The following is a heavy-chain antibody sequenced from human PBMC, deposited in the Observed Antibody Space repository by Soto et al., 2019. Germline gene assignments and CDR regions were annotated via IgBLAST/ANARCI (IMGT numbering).Heavy chain of an antibody. CDR3: ARDLRGGKTNWFDP. CDR2: IYYSGST. V-gene: IGHV4-31*03. Sequence: QVQLQESGPGLVKPSQTLSLTCTVSGGSISSGGYYWSRIRKHPGKGLEWMGYIYYSGSTYYNPSLKSRVTISVDTSKNQFSLKLSSVTAADTAVYYCARDLRGGKTNWFDPWGQGTLVTVSS. J-gene: IGHJ5*02. D-gene: IGHD3-16*01. CDR1: GGSISSGGYY.